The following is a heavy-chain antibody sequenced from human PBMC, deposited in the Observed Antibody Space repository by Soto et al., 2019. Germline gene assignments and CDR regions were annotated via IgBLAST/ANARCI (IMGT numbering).Heavy chain of an antibody. D-gene: IGHD3-10*01. V-gene: IGHV4-30-4*01. CDR3: ARDVGADDTMGLFDY. CDR1: GGSITSGDYY. Sequence: QLQESGPGQVKPSQTLSLTCTVSGGSITSGDYYWNWIRQPPGKGLEWIGYIHHNGNTYYNPSLVSRLTISRDLSKNQVSLNLKSVTAADTAVYYCARDVGADDTMGLFDYWGQGTLVTVSS. CDR2: IHHNGNT. J-gene: IGHJ4*02.